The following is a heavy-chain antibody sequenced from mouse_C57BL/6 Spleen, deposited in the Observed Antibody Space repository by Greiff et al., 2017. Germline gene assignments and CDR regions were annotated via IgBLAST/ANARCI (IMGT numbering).Heavy chain of an antibody. Sequence: VQLQQSGPELVKPGASVKISCKASGYAFSSSWMNWVKQRPGKGLEWIGRIYPGDGDTNYNGKFKGKATLTADKSSSTAYMQLSRLTSEDSAVYFCASSAYYSNSYYYAMDYWGQGTSVTVSS. CDR1: GYAFSSSW. V-gene: IGHV1-82*01. CDR3: ASSAYYSNSYYYAMDY. CDR2: IYPGDGDT. D-gene: IGHD2-5*01. J-gene: IGHJ4*01.